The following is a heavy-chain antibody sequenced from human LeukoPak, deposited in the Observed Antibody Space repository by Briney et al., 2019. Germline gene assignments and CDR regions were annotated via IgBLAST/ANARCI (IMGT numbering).Heavy chain of an antibody. J-gene: IGHJ3*02. CDR2: IYYSGST. D-gene: IGHD3-3*01. CDR1: GGSISRYY. Sequence: SETLSLTCTDSGGSISRYYGSWIRQPPGKGLEWIGYIYYSGSTNYTPSLKSRVTISVDTSKNQFSLKLSSVTAADTAVYYCARSESIFGVVHAFDIWGQGTMVTVSS. CDR3: ARSESIFGVVHAFDI. V-gene: IGHV4-59*01.